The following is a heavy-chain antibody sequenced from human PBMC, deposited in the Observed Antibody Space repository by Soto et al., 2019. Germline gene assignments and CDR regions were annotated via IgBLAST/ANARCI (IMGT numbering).Heavy chain of an antibody. V-gene: IGHV3-9*01. Sequence: EVQLVESGGGLVQPGRSRRLSCATSGFAFHEYAMHWVRQAPGKGLEWVSGISWNSGSIGYADSVRGRFTISRDNAKNFLYLQMNSLRRDDTALYYCTKSSDTGLGLRPNWFDPWGQGTLVAVSS. CDR1: GFAFHEYA. CDR2: ISWNSGSI. CDR3: TKSSDTGLGLRPNWFDP. D-gene: IGHD2-21*02. J-gene: IGHJ5*02.